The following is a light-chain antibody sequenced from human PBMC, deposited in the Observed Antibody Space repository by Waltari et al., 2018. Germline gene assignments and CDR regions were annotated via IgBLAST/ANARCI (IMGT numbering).Light chain of an antibody. J-gene: IGKJ5*01. CDR1: QSILYSKNY. Sequence: DIVMTQSPDSLAVSLGERATIHCKSSQSILYSKNYLAWYQQKPGQPPKLLIYWASTREFGVPDRFRGSGSGADFTLTISSLQAEDVAVYFCQQYYSNPITFGQGTRLEIK. CDR2: WAS. CDR3: QQYYSNPIT. V-gene: IGKV4-1*01.